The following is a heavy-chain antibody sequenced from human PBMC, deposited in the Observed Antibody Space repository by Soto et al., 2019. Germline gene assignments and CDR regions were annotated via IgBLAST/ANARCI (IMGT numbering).Heavy chain of an antibody. CDR2: IIPILGIA. D-gene: IGHD1-7*01. J-gene: IGHJ4*02. CDR3: ATRWVELELTGSFDY. V-gene: IGHV1-69*02. CDR1: GGTFSSYT. Sequence: ASVKVSCKASGGTFSSYTISWVRQAPGQGLEWMGRIIPILGIANYAQKFQGRVTITEDTSTDTAYMELSSLRSEDTAVYYCATRWVELELTGSFDYWGQGTLVTVSS.